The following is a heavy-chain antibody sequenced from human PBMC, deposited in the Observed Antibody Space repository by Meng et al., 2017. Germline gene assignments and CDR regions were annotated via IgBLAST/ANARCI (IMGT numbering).Heavy chain of an antibody. Sequence: HVQVRQSWAEVKKLGASVKRSCKSSGGTFSSYAIRWVRQAPVQWLEWMGGIIPIFGTANYAQKFQGRVTITADKSTSTAYMELSSLRSEDTAVYYCASLTGWFDPWGQGTLVTVSS. CDR3: ASLTGWFDP. J-gene: IGHJ5*02. D-gene: IGHD3-10*01. V-gene: IGHV1-69*06. CDR2: IIPIFGTA. CDR1: GGTFSSYA.